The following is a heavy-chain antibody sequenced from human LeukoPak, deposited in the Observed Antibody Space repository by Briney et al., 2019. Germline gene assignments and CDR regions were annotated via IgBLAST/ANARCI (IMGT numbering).Heavy chain of an antibody. CDR3: ARVAWGDYYDSSGYYYGGAFDI. J-gene: IGHJ3*02. CDR1: GFTFSSYW. V-gene: IGHV3-7*01. D-gene: IGHD3-22*01. Sequence: AGGSLRLSCAASGFTFSSYWMSWVRQAPGKGLEWVANIKQDGSEKYYVDSVKGRFTISRDNAKNSLYLQMNSLRAEDTAVYYCARVAWGDYYDSSGYYYGGAFDIWGQGTMVTVSS. CDR2: IKQDGSEK.